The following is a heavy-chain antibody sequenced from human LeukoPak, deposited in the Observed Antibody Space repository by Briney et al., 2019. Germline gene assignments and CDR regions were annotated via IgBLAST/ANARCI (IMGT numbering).Heavy chain of an antibody. V-gene: IGHV3-15*01. CDR3: TASRGSGNFLV. CDR1: GCTVTTAW. CDR2: IKRKSNDRTT. D-gene: IGHD3-10*01. Sequence: GGSLSLTCAASGCTVTTAWMSWVSQGQRQGLGGVGHIKRKSNDRTTDYGARAKGRFTISRDDSKNTLYLQITSLKTEYTALYYCTASRGSGNFLVWGQGTLVTVSS. J-gene: IGHJ4*02.